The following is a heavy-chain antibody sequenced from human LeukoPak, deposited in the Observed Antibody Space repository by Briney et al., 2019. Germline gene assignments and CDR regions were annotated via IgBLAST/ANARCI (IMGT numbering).Heavy chain of an antibody. D-gene: IGHD2-8*02. CDR3: AKEYYVLLVYALGGSFDY. V-gene: IGHV3-23*01. Sequence: AGGSLRLSCAASGLTVSSKYMSWVRQAPGKGLEWVSGINWNGDSTDYADSVKGRFTISRDNSKNTLSLQMNSLRAEDTAVYYCAKEYYVLLVYALGGSFDYWGRGTLVTVSS. CDR1: GLTVSSKY. J-gene: IGHJ4*02. CDR2: INWNGDST.